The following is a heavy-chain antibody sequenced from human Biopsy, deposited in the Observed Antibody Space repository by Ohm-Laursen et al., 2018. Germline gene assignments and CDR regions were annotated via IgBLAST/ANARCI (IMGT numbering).Heavy chain of an antibody. J-gene: IGHJ1*01. D-gene: IGHD3-9*01. CDR1: EGTFSNYG. V-gene: IGHV1-69*06. Sequence: ASVKVSCKAPEGTFSNYGVNWVRQAPGQGLEWLGGNIPILGTGNYAHQFQDRVTVVADTSTSTATMEPRSLRSEDTAVYCATKLTGYFHHWGQGTLVIVSS. CDR2: NIPILGTG. CDR3: TKLTGYFHH.